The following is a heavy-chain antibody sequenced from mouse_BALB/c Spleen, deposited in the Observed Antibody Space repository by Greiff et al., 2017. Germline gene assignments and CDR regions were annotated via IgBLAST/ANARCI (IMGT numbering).Heavy chain of an antibody. CDR2: ISSGSSTI. V-gene: IGHV5-17*02. D-gene: IGHD2-1*01. CDR1: GFTFSSFG. J-gene: IGHJ3*01. CDR3: ARLGYGNLFAY. Sequence: EVKLQESGGGLVQPGGSRKLSCAASGFTFSSFGMHWVRQAPEKGLEWVAYISSGSSTIYYADTVKGRFTISRDNPKNTLFLQMTSLRSEDTAMYYCARLGYGNLFAYWGQGTLVTVSA.